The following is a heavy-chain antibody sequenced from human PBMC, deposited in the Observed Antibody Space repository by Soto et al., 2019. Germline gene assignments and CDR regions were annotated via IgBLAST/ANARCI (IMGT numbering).Heavy chain of an antibody. CDR1: GASISDYY. CDR3: ARDGEYTSGWYSFDS. CDR2: VYVTGTT. D-gene: IGHD6-19*01. V-gene: IGHV4-4*07. J-gene: IGHJ5*01. Sequence: SETLSLTCPVSGASISDYYWSWIRQPAGQALEWIGRVYVTGTTYFNPSLTSRVTMSVDTSNNQVSLKLSSVTAADSAIYYCARDGEYTSGWYSFDSWGPGTLVTVSS.